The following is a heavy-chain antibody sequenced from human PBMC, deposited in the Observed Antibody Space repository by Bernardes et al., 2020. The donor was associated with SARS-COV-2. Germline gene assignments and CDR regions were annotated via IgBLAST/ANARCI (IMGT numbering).Heavy chain of an antibody. CDR1: GYTFSAYY. CDR2: ITPNTGGT. Sequence: ASVKVSCKASGYTFSAYYLHWVRQAPGQGLEWVGWITPNTGGTPYPQKFQGWIAMTRDTSISTAYMEVSGLKSDDTAVYYCAREVTPAAKMDYHYYGMDVWGQGTTVTGSS. V-gene: IGHV1-2*04. CDR3: AREVTPAAKMDYHYYGMDV. J-gene: IGHJ6*02. D-gene: IGHD2-2*01.